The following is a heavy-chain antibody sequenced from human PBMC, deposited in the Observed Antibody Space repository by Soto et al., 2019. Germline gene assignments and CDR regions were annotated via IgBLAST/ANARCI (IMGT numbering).Heavy chain of an antibody. D-gene: IGHD3-3*01. CDR3: ARYDLYSGNGIDV. V-gene: IGHV3-33*01. J-gene: IGHJ6*02. CDR1: GFTFSNYG. Sequence: QVQLVESGGGVVQPGRSLRLSCAASGFTFSNYGMHWVRQAPGKGLEWVAVIWNDGNNRYHADSVKVRFTMSRDNSKNTLYLQMNSLRAEDTAVYYCARYDLYSGNGIDVWGQGTRVTVS. CDR2: IWNDGNNR.